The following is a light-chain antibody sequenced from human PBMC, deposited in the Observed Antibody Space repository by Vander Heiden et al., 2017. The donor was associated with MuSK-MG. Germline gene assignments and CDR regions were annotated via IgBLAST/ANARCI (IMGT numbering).Light chain of an antibody. V-gene: IGKV3-11*01. Sequence: EIVLTQSPATLSLSPGERATLSCRASQSVSSYLAWYQQKPGQAPRLLIYDASNRATGIPARFRGSGSGTDFTLTLSSLEPEDFAIYYCQQRSNWPPGFTFGPGTKVDIK. CDR1: QSVSSY. J-gene: IGKJ3*01. CDR2: DAS. CDR3: QQRSNWPPGFT.